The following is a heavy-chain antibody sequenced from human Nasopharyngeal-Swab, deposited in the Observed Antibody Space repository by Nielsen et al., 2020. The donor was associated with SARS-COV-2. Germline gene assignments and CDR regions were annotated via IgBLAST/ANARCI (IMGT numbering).Heavy chain of an antibody. Sequence: VRQAPGKGLEWVSSISGSSGSTYYADSVKGRFTISRDNSKNTLYLQMNSLRAEDTAVYYCAKNCSGGSCLTPWGQGTLVTVSS. J-gene: IGHJ5*02. CDR2: ISGSSGST. D-gene: IGHD2-15*01. CDR3: AKNCSGGSCLTP. V-gene: IGHV3-23*01.